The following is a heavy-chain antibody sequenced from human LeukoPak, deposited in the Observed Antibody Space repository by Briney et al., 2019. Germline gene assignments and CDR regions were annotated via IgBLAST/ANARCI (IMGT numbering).Heavy chain of an antibody. Sequence: PSETLSLTCTVSGGSISSYYWSWIRQPAGKGLEWIGRIYTSGSTNYNPSLKSRVTMSVDTSKNQFSLKLSSVTAADTAVYYCAREGYCSSTSCYGGWFDPWGQGTLVTVSS. CDR3: AREGYCSSTSCYGGWFDP. J-gene: IGHJ5*02. CDR2: IYTSGST. V-gene: IGHV4-4*07. D-gene: IGHD2-2*01. CDR1: GGSISSYY.